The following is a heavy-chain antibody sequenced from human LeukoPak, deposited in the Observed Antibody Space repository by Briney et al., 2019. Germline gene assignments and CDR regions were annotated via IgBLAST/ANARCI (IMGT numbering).Heavy chain of an antibody. D-gene: IGHD1-1*01. V-gene: IGHV1-2*02. J-gene: IGHJ6*03. CDR1: GYTFTGYY. CDR2: INPNSGGT. CDR3: ARVRYNWNDVGYMDV. Sequence: GASVKVSRKASGYTFTGYYMHWVRQAPGQGLEWMGWINPNSGGTNYAQKFQGRVTMTRDTSISTAYMELSRPRSDDTAVYYCARVRYNWNDVGYMDVWGKGTTVTVSS.